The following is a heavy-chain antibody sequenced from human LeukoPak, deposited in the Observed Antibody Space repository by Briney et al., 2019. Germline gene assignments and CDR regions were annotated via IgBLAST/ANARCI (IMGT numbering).Heavy chain of an antibody. Sequence: GGSLRLSCAASGFTFSDFWMSWVRQAPGKGLEWVANIKKDGSEKYYVDSVKGRFTISRDNAKNSLYLQMNSLRAEDTAVYYCAELGITMIGGVWGKGTTVTISS. V-gene: IGHV3-7*01. CDR2: IKKDGSEK. CDR1: GFTFSDFW. J-gene: IGHJ6*04. D-gene: IGHD3-10*02. CDR3: AELGITMIGGV.